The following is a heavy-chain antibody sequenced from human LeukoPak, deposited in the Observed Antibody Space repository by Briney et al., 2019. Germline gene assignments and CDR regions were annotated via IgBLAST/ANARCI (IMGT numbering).Heavy chain of an antibody. CDR3: ARVRQLRLFYFDS. D-gene: IGHD5-18*01. CDR2: IYYSGST. Sequence: PSETLSLTCTVSSGSISSDYCSWIRQPPGKGLEWIGYIYYSGSTNYNPSLKSRVTISVDTSKNQFSLKLTSVTAADTAVYYCARVRQLRLFYFDSWGQGTLVTVSS. CDR1: SGSISSDY. V-gene: IGHV4-59*01. J-gene: IGHJ4*02.